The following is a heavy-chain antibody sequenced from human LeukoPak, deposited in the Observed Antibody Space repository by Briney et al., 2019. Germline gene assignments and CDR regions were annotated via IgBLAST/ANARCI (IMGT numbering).Heavy chain of an antibody. CDR2: INPNSGGT. CDR1: GYTFTGYY. V-gene: IGHV1-2*02. CDR3: ARARRIAVAGPGDY. D-gene: IGHD6-19*01. Sequence: ASVKVSCKASGYTFTGYYMHWVRQAPGQGLEWMGWINPNSGGTNYTQKFQVRVTMTRDTSISTAYMELSRLRSDDTAVYYCARARRIAVAGPGDYWGQGTLVTVSS. J-gene: IGHJ4*02.